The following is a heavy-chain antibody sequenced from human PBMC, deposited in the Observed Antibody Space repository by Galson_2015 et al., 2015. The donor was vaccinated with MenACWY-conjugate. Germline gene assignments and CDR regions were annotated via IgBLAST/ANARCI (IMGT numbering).Heavy chain of an antibody. Sequence: SLRLSCAASGFIFNKYAMTWIRQALGKGLEWLSATSGSGGVTYHTDPAEGRVIISRDNSKHTVYLPKNSLKVEDTARYYCAKGPLYDSSGPDSDYVDYWGQGTLVTVSS. CDR2: TSGSGGVT. D-gene: IGHD3-22*01. J-gene: IGHJ4*02. V-gene: IGHV3-23*01. CDR3: AKGPLYDSSGPDSDYVDY. CDR1: GFIFNKYA.